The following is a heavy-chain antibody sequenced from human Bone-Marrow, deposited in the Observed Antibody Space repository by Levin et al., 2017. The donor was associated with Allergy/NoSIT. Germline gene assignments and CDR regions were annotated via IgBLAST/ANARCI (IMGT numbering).Heavy chain of an antibody. CDR1: GYTFNTYG. CDR2: ISTYNGNT. CDR3: ARTFSETYYSDSSVNGPFDS. Sequence: ASVKVSCRTSGYTFNTYGISWVRQAPGQGLEWMGWISTYNGNTNYAPNLQGGVTLPTDTSTSTAYMELRGLRSDDTAIYYCARTFSETYYSDSSVNGPFDSWGQGTLVTVSS. J-gene: IGHJ4*02. D-gene: IGHD3-22*01. V-gene: IGHV1-18*04.